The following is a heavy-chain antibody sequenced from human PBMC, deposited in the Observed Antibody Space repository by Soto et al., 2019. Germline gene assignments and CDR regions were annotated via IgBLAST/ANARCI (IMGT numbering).Heavy chain of an antibody. D-gene: IGHD2-8*02. J-gene: IGHJ4*02. CDR1: GGSISSYY. CDR3: ARDKITGLFDY. CDR2: IYHSGSS. Sequence: SETLSLTCTVSGGSISSYYWSWIRQPPGKGLEWIGYIYHSGSSNYNPSLKSRVTILLDTSKNQFSLKLTSVTAADTAVYYCARDKITGLFDYWGQGTLVTVSS. V-gene: IGHV4-59*12.